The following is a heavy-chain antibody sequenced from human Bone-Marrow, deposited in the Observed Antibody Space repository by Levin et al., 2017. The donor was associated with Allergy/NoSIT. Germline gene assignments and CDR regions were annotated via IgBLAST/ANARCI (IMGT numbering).Heavy chain of an antibody. CDR2: IGPSSGDT. D-gene: IGHD1-26*01. Sequence: ASVKVSCKASGYMFNAYYIHWLRQVPGQGSEWLGRIGPSSGDTRYAQKFQGRVTMTRDMSISTAYMELSRLTSDDTAVYYCARDEIDLVLEPSAGVLDVWGQGTMVAVSS. V-gene: IGHV1-2*06. CDR3: ARDEIDLVLEPSAGVLDV. CDR1: GYMFNAYY. J-gene: IGHJ3*01.